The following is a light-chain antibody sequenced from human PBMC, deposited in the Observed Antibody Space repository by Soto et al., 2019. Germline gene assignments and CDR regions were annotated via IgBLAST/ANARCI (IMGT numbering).Light chain of an antibody. Sequence: IVMTQSPDSLAVSLGERATINCKSSQSVLYSSNNKNYLAWYQQKPGQPPRLLIYGASTRDSGVPDRVSGSGSGTEFTLTISSLQSEDFAVYYCQQYDHWLPTFGQGTRLEIK. CDR2: GAS. CDR3: QQYDHWLPT. CDR1: QSVLYSSNNKNY. J-gene: IGKJ5*01. V-gene: IGKV4-1*01.